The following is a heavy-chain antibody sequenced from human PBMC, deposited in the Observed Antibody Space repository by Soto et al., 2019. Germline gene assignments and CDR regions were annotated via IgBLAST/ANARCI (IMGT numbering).Heavy chain of an antibody. CDR3: AAEGSIAAAGFNFDY. D-gene: IGHD6-13*01. V-gene: IGHV1-58*01. CDR2: IVVGSGNT. J-gene: IGHJ4*02. Sequence: SVKVSCKASGFTFTSSAVQWVRQARGQRLEWIGWIVVGSGNTNYAQKFQERVTITRDMSTSTAYMELSSLRSEDTAVYYCAAEGSIAAAGFNFDYWGQGTLVTVSS. CDR1: GFTFTSSA.